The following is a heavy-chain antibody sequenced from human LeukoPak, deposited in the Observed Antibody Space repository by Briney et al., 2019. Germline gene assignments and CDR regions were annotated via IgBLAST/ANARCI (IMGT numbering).Heavy chain of an antibody. D-gene: IGHD3-9*01. CDR2: ISSSSSYI. CDR3: ARVEGYLTGYYYFDY. V-gene: IGHV3-21*01. Sequence: RAGGSLGLSCAASGFTFSSYSMNWVRQAPGKGLEWVSSISSSSSYIYYADSVKGRFTISRDNAKNSLYLQMNSLRAEDTAVYYCARVEGYLTGYYYFDYWGQGTLVTVSS. CDR1: GFTFSSYS. J-gene: IGHJ4*02.